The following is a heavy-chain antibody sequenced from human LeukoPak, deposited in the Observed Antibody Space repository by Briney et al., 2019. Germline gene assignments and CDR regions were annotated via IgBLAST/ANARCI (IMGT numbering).Heavy chain of an antibody. D-gene: IGHD3/OR15-3a*01. CDR2: IYYSGST. CDR1: GGSISSSSYY. CDR3: AEVERLRFGLHPSDYYYYMDV. J-gene: IGHJ6*03. Sequence: PSETLSLTCTVSGGSISSSSYYWGWIRQPPGKGLEWIGYIYYSGSTNYNPSLKSRVTISVDTSKNQFSLTVSSVTAADTAVYYCAEVERLRFGLHPSDYYYYMDVWGKGITVTISS. V-gene: IGHV4-61*05.